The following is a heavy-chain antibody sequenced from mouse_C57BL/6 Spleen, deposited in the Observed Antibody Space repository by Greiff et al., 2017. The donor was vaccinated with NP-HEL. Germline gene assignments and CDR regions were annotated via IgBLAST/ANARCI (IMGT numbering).Heavy chain of an antibody. CDR2: IDPEDGET. V-gene: IGHV14-2*01. Sequence: EVKLMESGAELVKPGASVKLSCTASGFNLKDYYMHWVKQRTEQGLEWIGRIDPEDGETKYAPKFQGKATLTADTSSNTAYLQLSRLTSEDTAVYDCASAGYPWFAYWGQGTLVTVAA. CDR3: ASAGYPWFAY. J-gene: IGHJ3*01. CDR1: GFNLKDYY. D-gene: IGHD2-14*01.